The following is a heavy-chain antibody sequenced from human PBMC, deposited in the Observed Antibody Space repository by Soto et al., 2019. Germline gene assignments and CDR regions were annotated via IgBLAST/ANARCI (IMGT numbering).Heavy chain of an antibody. CDR3: ARPLEYYYGSGSYYSMDV. J-gene: IGHJ6*02. V-gene: IGHV4-39*01. CDR2: IYYSGST. D-gene: IGHD3-10*01. Sequence: QLQLQESGPGLVKPSETLSLTCTVSGGSISSSSYYWGWIRQPPGKGLEWIGSIYYSGSTYYNPSLKSRVTISVDTSKNQFSLKLSSVTAADTAVYYCARPLEYYYGSGSYYSMDVWGQGTTVTVSS. CDR1: GGSISSSSYY.